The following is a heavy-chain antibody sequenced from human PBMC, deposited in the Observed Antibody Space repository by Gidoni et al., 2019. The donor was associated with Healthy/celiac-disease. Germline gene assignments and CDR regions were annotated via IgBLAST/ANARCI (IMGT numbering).Heavy chain of an antibody. CDR2: IDWDDDQ. V-gene: IGHV2-70*01. D-gene: IGHD5-18*01. Sequence: QVTLRESGPALVKPTQTLPLTCPFSVFSLSTSGMCVSWIRQPTGTAMEWLALIDWDDDQYYRTSLKIRLTISKDTSKNQVVLTMTNMDPLDTATYYCARTLDRYGCNWFDPWGQGTLVTVSS. CDR1: VFSLSTSGMC. J-gene: IGHJ5*02. CDR3: ARTLDRYGCNWFDP.